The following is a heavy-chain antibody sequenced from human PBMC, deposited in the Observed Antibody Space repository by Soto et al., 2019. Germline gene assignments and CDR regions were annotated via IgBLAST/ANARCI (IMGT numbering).Heavy chain of an antibody. D-gene: IGHD6-19*01. CDR3: ARDHSGWYEGNYYGMDV. CDR1: GFTFSSYW. CDR2: IKQDGSEK. Sequence: GGSLRLSCAASGFTFSSYWMSWVRQAPGKGLEWVANIKQDGSEKYYVDSVKGRFTISRDNAKNSLYLQMNSLRAEDTAVYYCARDHSGWYEGNYYGMDVWGQGTTVTVSS. J-gene: IGHJ6*02. V-gene: IGHV3-7*01.